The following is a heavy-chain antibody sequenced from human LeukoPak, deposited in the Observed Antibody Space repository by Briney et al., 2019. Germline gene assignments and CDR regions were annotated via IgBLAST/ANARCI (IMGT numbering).Heavy chain of an antibody. CDR1: GFTFSSYG. J-gene: IGHJ4*02. CDR2: IWYDGSNK. Sequence: PGGSLRLSCAASGFTFSSYGMHWVRQAPGKGLEWVAVIWYDGSNKYYADSVKGRFTISRDNSKNTLYLQMNSLRAEDTAVYYCARENWNYRSFDYWGQGTLVTVSS. CDR3: ARENWNYRSFDY. D-gene: IGHD1-7*01. V-gene: IGHV3-33*01.